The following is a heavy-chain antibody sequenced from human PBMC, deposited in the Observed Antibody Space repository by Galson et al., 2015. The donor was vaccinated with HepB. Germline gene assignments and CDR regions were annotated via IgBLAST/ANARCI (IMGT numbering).Heavy chain of an antibody. V-gene: IGHV1-69*13. CDR1: GVTFSSYA. CDR2: ITHNFGTA. Sequence: SVKLSCKASGVTFSSYAISWVRQAPGQGLEWVGGITHNFGTAYYAQKVKGRVTITADESTSTAYMELSSLRSEDTAVYYCARTEIVLVPATIADYYYCMDVWGQGTTVTVSS. D-gene: IGHD2-2*01. CDR3: ARTEIVLVPATIADYYYCMDV. J-gene: IGHJ6*02.